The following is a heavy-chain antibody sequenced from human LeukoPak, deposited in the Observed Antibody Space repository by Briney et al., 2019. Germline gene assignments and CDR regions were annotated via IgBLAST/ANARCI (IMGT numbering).Heavy chain of an antibody. D-gene: IGHD3-16*02. Sequence: PSETLSLTCTVSGDSISRYYWSWIRQPPGKGLEWIGEINHSGSTNYNPSLKSRVTISVDTSKNQFSLKLSSVTAADTAVYYCARSGRLRLGELSSRRWFDPWGQGTLVTVSS. CDR2: INHSGST. CDR3: ARSGRLRLGELSSRRWFDP. J-gene: IGHJ5*02. CDR1: GDSISRYY. V-gene: IGHV4-34*01.